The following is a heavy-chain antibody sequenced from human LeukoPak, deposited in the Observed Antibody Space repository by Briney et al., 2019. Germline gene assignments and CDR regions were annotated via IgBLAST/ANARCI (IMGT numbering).Heavy chain of an antibody. J-gene: IGHJ4*02. Sequence: QSGGSLRLSCAASGFTFSHYAMHWVRQAPGKGLEWVAVISYDGSNKYYADSVKGRFTISRDNAKNSLYLLMNSLRDEDTAVYYCARDLRHSSAWSQSLWGQGTLVTVSS. CDR1: GFTFSHYA. D-gene: IGHD6-19*01. CDR3: ARDLRHSSAWSQSL. V-gene: IGHV3-30-3*01. CDR2: ISYDGSNK.